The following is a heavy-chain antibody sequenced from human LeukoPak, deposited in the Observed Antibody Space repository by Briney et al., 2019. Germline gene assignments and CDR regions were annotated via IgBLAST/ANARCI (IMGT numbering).Heavy chain of an antibody. CDR2: IYPSGST. V-gene: IGHV4-4*07. J-gene: IGHJ5*02. D-gene: IGHD3-10*01. Sequence: SSETLSLTCTVSGGSISGYYWSWIRQPAGKGLEWIGRIYPSGSTNYNPSLTSRVTMSVDTSKNQFSLRLTSVTAADTAVYYCARELWFVNAPGSWFDPWGQGTLVTVSS. CDR3: ARELWFVNAPGSWFDP. CDR1: GGSISGYY.